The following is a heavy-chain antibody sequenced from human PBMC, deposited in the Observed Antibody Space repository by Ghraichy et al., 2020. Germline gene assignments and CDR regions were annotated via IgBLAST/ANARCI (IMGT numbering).Heavy chain of an antibody. D-gene: IGHD5-24*01. CDR1: GFTFRSNA. Sequence: LSLTCAASGFTFRSNAMHWVRQAPGKGLEWVAFISYDGIHKYYTDSVRGRFTISRDNSKNTLFLQMNSLRTEDTAVYYCAKDMATKYCIDYWGQGILVTVSS. J-gene: IGHJ4*02. V-gene: IGHV3-30*18. CDR2: ISYDGIHK. CDR3: AKDMATKYCIDY.